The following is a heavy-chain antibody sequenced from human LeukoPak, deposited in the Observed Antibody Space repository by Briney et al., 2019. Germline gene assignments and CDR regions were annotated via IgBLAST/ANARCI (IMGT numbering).Heavy chain of an antibody. CDR3: ARADYYGSGSYYGLYYYYYMDV. Sequence: NTSETLSLTCAVYGGSFSGYCWSWIRQPPGKGLEWIGEINHSGSTNYNPSLKSRVTISVDTSKNQFSLKLSSVTAADTAVYYCARADYYGSGSYYGLYYYYYMDVWGKGTTVTVSS. V-gene: IGHV4-34*01. J-gene: IGHJ6*03. CDR2: INHSGST. CDR1: GGSFSGYC. D-gene: IGHD3-10*01.